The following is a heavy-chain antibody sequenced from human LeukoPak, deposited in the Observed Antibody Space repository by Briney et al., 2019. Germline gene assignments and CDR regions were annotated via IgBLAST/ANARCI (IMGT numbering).Heavy chain of an antibody. V-gene: IGHV3-7*01. CDR3: ARVSPNTVTTPQYFDY. CDR2: IKQDGSEK. D-gene: IGHD4-17*01. J-gene: IGHJ4*02. Sequence: GGSLRLSCGGSGFTFSSYWMSWVLQAPGKGLEWLANIKQDGSEKYYVDSVKGRFTISRDNAKNSLYLQMNSLRAEDTAVYYCARVSPNTVTTPQYFDYWGQGTLVTVSS. CDR1: GFTFSSYW.